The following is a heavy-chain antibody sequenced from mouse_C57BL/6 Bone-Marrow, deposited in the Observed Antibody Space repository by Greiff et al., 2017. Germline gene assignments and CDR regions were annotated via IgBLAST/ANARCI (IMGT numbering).Heavy chain of an antibody. CDR2: IHPNSGST. J-gene: IGHJ3*01. D-gene: IGHD2-3*01. CDR3: ARGRWLLPFAY. CDR1: GYTFTSYW. V-gene: IGHV1-64*01. Sequence: VKLQQPGAELVKPGASVKLSCKASGYTFTSYWMHWVKQRPGQGLEWIGMIHPNSGSTNYNEKFKSKATLTADKSSSTAYMQLSSLTSEDSAVYYCARGRWLLPFAYWGQGTLVTVSA.